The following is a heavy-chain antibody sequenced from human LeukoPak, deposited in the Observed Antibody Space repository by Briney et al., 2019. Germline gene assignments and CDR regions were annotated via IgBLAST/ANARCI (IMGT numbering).Heavy chain of an antibody. CDR1: GFTFCNYA. Sequence: GGSLRLSCAASGFTFCNYAMSWVRQAPGKGLEWVSDISGNGSSKYYADPVKGRFTISSANSKNTAYLQMNSLRAEDTAVYYCSKDRSCSNDLCHGGVLYWGQGTLVIVS. D-gene: IGHD2-8*01. V-gene: IGHV3-23*01. CDR2: ISGNGSSK. CDR3: SKDRSCSNDLCHGGVLY. J-gene: IGHJ4*02.